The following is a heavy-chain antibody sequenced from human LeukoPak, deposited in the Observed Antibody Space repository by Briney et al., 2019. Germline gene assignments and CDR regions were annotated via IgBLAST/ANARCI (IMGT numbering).Heavy chain of an antibody. D-gene: IGHD3-9*01. Sequence: PSETLSLTCTVSGGSISSYYWSWIRQPAGKGREWIGRIYTIGSTNYNPSLKSRVTISVDTSKNQFSLKLSSVTAADTDVYYCERDAKHYDILTGYYPEYHFDYWGQRTLVTVSS. CDR3: ERDAKHYDILTGYYPEYHFDY. J-gene: IGHJ4*02. V-gene: IGHV4-4*07. CDR2: IYTIGST. CDR1: GGSISSYY.